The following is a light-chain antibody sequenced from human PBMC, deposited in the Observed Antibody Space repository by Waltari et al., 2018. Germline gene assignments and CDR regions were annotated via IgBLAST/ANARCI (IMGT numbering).Light chain of an antibody. CDR1: QSIGSW. CDR2: QAS. V-gene: IGKV1-5*03. CDR3: QQYSSYST. J-gene: IGKJ2*01. Sequence: DIQMTQSPATLSASVGDRVTITRRASQSIGSWLAWYQQKPGKAPKLLIYQASNLESGVPSRFSGSGSGTEFTLTISSLQPDDFATYCCQQYSSYSTFGQGTKVEI.